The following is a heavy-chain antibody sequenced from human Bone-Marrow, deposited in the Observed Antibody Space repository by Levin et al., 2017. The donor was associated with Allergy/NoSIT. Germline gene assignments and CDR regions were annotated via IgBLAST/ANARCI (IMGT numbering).Heavy chain of an antibody. V-gene: IGHV3-30*18. CDR3: AKSVAGTGIYGMDV. Sequence: GESLKISCAASGFTFSNYGMHWVRQAPGKGLEWVAVISYDGSNKYYADSVKGRFTISRDNSKNTLFLQMNSLRAEDTAVYYCAKSVAGTGIYGMDVWGQGTTVTVSS. CDR2: ISYDGSNK. J-gene: IGHJ6*02. D-gene: IGHD6-19*01. CDR1: GFTFSNYG.